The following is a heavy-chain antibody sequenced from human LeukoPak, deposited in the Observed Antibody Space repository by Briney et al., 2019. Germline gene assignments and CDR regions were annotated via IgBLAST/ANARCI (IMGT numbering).Heavy chain of an antibody. J-gene: IGHJ4*02. V-gene: IGHV4-38-2*02. CDR3: ARDDSSGWSPGY. Sequence: SETLSLTCTVSGYSISSGYYWGWIRQRPGKGLKWIGSIYHSGSTYYNPSLKSRVTISVDTSKNQFSLKLSSVTAADTAVYYCARDDSSGWSPGYWGQGTLVTVSS. D-gene: IGHD6-19*01. CDR1: GYSISSGYY. CDR2: IYHSGST.